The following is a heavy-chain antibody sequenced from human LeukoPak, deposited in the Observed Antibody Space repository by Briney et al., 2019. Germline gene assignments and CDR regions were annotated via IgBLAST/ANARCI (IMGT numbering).Heavy chain of an antibody. D-gene: IGHD3-22*01. V-gene: IGHV1-18*01. Sequence: ASVKVSCKASGYTFTSYGISWVRQAPGQGLEWMGWISAYNGNTNYAQKLQGRVTMTTDTSTSTAYMELRSLRSDDTAVYYCARDTYYYDSSGYVAFDIWGQGTMVTVSS. CDR1: GYTFTSYG. CDR3: ARDTYYYDSSGYVAFDI. CDR2: ISAYNGNT. J-gene: IGHJ3*02.